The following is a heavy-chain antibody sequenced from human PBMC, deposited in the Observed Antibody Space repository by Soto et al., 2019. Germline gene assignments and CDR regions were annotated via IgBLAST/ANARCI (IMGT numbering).Heavy chain of an antibody. J-gene: IGHJ4*02. D-gene: IGHD1-26*01. Sequence: GASVKVSCKASGYTFTSYQMHWVRQAPGQGLEWMGISKPSGGTKYPQKFQGRVTMTRDTSLSTVNRTLTRLTSDDTAVYYCARDLAKGGGSAGFDYWGQGTLVTVSS. CDR2: SKPSGGT. CDR3: ARDLAKGGGSAGFDY. CDR1: GYTFTSYQ. V-gene: IGHV1-2*02.